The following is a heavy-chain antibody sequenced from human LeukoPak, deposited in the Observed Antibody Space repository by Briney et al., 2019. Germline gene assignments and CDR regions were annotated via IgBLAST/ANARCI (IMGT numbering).Heavy chain of an antibody. Sequence: PSETLSLTCTVSGGSISSSSYYWGWIRQPPGKGLGWIGSIYYSGSTYYNPSLKSRVTISVDTSKNQFSLKLSSVTAADTAVYYCARKEDKEFDYWGQGTLVTVSS. D-gene: IGHD2-15*01. CDR2: IYYSGST. V-gene: IGHV4-39*01. CDR1: GGSISSSSYY. J-gene: IGHJ4*02. CDR3: ARKEDKEFDY.